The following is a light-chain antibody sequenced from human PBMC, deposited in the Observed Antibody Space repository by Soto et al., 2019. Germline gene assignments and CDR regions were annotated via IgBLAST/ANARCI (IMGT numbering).Light chain of an antibody. CDR1: QSISRW. Sequence: DIQMTQSPSTLSSSLGYRVTTTFRASQSISRWLAWYQQRPGKAPRLLISDASILESGVPSRFSGSGSGTDFTLTISSLQPEDFATYYCQQSYSTPRTFGQGTKVDIK. CDR3: QQSYSTPRT. CDR2: DAS. J-gene: IGKJ1*01. V-gene: IGKV1-39*01.